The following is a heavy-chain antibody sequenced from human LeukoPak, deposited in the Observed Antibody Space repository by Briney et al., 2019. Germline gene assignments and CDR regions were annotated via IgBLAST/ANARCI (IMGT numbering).Heavy chain of an antibody. CDR2: ISGSGGNT. Sequence: GGSLRLSCAASGFTFSNYWMSWVRQAPGKGLEWVSGISGSGGNTYYADSVKGRFTISRDNSKNTLYLQMKSLRAEDTAVYYCTKEITIFGVVIIPIFDYWGQGTLVTVSS. V-gene: IGHV3-23*01. CDR3: TKEITIFGVVIIPIFDY. J-gene: IGHJ4*02. D-gene: IGHD3-3*01. CDR1: GFTFSNYW.